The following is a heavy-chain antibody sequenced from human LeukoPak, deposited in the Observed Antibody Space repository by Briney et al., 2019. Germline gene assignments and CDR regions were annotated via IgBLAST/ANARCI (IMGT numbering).Heavy chain of an antibody. Sequence: SETLSLTCTVSGASISSGGYYWSWIRQHPGKGLEWIGYIYYSGSTYYNPSLKSRVTISVDTSKNQFSLKLSSVTAADTAVYYCARAPNQSKYSIGNYWGQGTLVTVSS. J-gene: IGHJ4*02. D-gene: IGHD1-14*01. CDR2: IYYSGST. V-gene: IGHV4-31*03. CDR1: GASISSGGYY. CDR3: ARAPNQSKYSIGNY.